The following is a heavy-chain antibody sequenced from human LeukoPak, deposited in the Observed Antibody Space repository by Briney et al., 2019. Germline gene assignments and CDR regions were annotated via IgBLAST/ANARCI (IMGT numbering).Heavy chain of an antibody. CDR2: IYYSGTT. CDR3: AIRLVDSGRFDY. Sequence: PSETLSLTWTVSGRSIGSSSNYWDWIRQPPGKGLEWIGSIYYSGTTYYNPSLKSRVTISVDTSKNQFSLKLSSVTAADTAVYYCAIRLVDSGRFDYWGQGTLVTVSS. CDR1: GRSIGSSSNY. D-gene: IGHD6-19*01. V-gene: IGHV4-39*01. J-gene: IGHJ4*02.